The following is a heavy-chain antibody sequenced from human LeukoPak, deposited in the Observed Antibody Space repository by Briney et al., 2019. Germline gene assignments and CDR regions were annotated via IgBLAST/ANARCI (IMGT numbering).Heavy chain of an antibody. Sequence: ASVKVSCKASGGTFSSYAISWVRQAPGQGLEWMGRIIPILGIVNYAQKFQGRVTITADKSTSTAYMELSSLRAEDTAVYYCARYGSGSYKYWGQGTLVTVSS. J-gene: IGHJ4*02. CDR1: GGTFSSYA. CDR2: IIPILGIV. CDR3: ARYGSGSYKY. V-gene: IGHV1-69*04. D-gene: IGHD3-10*01.